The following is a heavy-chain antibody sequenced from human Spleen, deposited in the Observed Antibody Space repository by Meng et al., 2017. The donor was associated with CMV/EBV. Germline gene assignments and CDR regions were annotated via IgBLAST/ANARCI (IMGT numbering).Heavy chain of an antibody. V-gene: IGHV3-21*01. CDR1: GFTFSSYA. CDR3: VRAMDY. D-gene: IGHD2-2*01. J-gene: IGHJ4*02. CDR2: ISDRGNYI. Sequence: GGSLRLSCAASGFTFSSYAMSWVRQAPGKGLEWVSSISDRGNYIYSAESVKGRFTISRDDAKNSLFLQMNSLRAADTAVYYCVRAMDYWGQGTLVTVSS.